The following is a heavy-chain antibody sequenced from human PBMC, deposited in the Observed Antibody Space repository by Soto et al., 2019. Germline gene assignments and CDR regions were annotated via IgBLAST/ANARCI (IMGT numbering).Heavy chain of an antibody. D-gene: IGHD6-13*01. CDR3: ARDEAAHTFDP. J-gene: IGHJ5*02. V-gene: IGHV1-18*01. Sequence: QVQLVQSGAEVKKPGASVKVSCKTSGYTFTSYGITWVRQVPGQGLEWMGWISAYSGNTNYAQKFQDRVTMTTDISTSTAYMELRSLRSDDTAIYYCARDEAAHTFDPWGQGILVTVSS. CDR1: GYTFTSYG. CDR2: ISAYSGNT.